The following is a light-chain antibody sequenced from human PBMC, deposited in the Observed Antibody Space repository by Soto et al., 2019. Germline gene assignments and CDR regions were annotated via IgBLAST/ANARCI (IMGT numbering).Light chain of an antibody. CDR2: AAS. J-gene: IGKJ2*01. V-gene: IGKV1D-8*03. CDR1: QGIISY. Sequence: VIWMTQSPSLLSASTGDRVTISCRMSQGIISYLAWYQQKPVRDPELLIYAASTLQSGVTSRFSGSGSGNDLPLTSSWLQSEDVSTSYCQQYYSFPDTFGRGTQMEIK. CDR3: QQYYSFPDT.